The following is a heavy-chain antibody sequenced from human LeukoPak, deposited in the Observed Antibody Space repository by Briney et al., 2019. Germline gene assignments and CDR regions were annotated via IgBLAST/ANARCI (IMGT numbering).Heavy chain of an antibody. D-gene: IGHD3-10*01. J-gene: IGHJ3*02. Sequence: SETLSLTCTVSGGSLSRGGDYWTWIRQHPGKGLEWIGYIYNSGSTYYNPSLKSRVSISIDTSKNQFSLRLNSVTAADTAVYYCATYDFNMVRGVIHAFDIWGRGAMVTVSS. CDR1: GGSLSRGGDY. CDR2: IYNSGST. V-gene: IGHV4-30-4*08. CDR3: ATYDFNMVRGVIHAFDI.